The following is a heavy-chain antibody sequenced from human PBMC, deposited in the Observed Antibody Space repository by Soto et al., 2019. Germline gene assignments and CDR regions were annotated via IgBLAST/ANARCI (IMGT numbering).Heavy chain of an antibody. CDR3: VNARQWLNAGY. D-gene: IGHD6-19*01. CDR1: GFTFSSYS. Sequence: GGSLRLSCSASGFTFSSYSMQWVRQAPGKGLEHVSGINENGDGTYYADAVKGRFTISRDNSKNTLYLQMSSLRAEDTAVYYCVNARQWLNAGYCRRRTRVSASS. CDR2: INENGDGT. J-gene: IGHJ4*02. V-gene: IGHV3-64D*06.